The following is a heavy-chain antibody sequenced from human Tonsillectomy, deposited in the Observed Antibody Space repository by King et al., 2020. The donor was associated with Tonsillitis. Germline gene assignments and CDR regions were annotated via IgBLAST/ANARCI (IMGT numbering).Heavy chain of an antibody. J-gene: IGHJ5*02. CDR2: SGRTT. CDR3: AKWLLIDASPFDP. V-gene: IGHV3-23*01. D-gene: IGHD2-8*01. Sequence: SGRTTVYADSVKGRFTMSRDNSKNTVLLQMNNLRAEDTGVYYCAKWLLIDASPFDPWGQGTLVTV.